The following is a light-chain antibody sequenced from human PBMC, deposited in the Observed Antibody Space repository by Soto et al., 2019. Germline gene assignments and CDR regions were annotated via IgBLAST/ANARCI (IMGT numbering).Light chain of an antibody. Sequence: ESILTQSPGTLSLSPGKTVTLSCRASQSVTSRYLAWYQQKPGQVPRLLIHGASTRATGIPDRISGSGSGTDFTLTISRLEPEDFAVYFCHHYGRTPTFGQGTRLQIK. CDR1: QSVTSRY. J-gene: IGKJ5*01. CDR2: GAS. CDR3: HHYGRTPT. V-gene: IGKV3-20*01.